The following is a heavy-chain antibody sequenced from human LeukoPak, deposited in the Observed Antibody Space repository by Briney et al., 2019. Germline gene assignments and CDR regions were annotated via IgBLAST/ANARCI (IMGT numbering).Heavy chain of an antibody. V-gene: IGHV3-48*04. Sequence: PGGSLRLSYSASGFTFSSYWMNWVRQAPGKGLEWVSYISSSGSTIYYADSVKGRFTISRDNAKNSPYLQMNSLRAEDTAVYYCAELGITMIGGVWGKGTTVTISS. CDR3: AELGITMIGGV. D-gene: IGHD3-10*01. J-gene: IGHJ6*04. CDR2: ISSSGSTI. CDR1: GFTFSSYW.